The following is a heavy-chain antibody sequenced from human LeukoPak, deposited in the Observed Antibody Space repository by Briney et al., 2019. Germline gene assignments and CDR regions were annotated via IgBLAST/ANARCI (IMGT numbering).Heavy chain of an antibody. CDR1: GYTFTSYN. J-gene: IGHJ4*02. CDR3: ASSDYVWGIDY. Sequence: ASVKVSCKASGYTFTSYNMLWVRQAPGQGLEWMGIINPSGGSTSYAQKFQGRVTMTRDTSTSTVYMELSSLRSEDTAVYYCASSDYVWGIDYWGQGTLVTVSS. D-gene: IGHD3-16*01. V-gene: IGHV1-46*01. CDR2: INPSGGST.